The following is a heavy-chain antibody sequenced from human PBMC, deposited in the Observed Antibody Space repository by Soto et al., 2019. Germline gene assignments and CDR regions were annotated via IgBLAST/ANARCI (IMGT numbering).Heavy chain of an antibody. D-gene: IGHD6-19*01. CDR2: IIPIFGTA. Sequence: SVKVSCKXSGGTFSSYAISWVRQAPGQGLEWMGGIIPIFGTANYAQKFQGRVTITADESTSTAYMELSSLGSEDTAVYYCARRSPIAVGSLLDPWGQGTLVTVS. CDR1: GGTFSSYA. CDR3: ARRSPIAVGSLLDP. V-gene: IGHV1-69*13. J-gene: IGHJ5*02.